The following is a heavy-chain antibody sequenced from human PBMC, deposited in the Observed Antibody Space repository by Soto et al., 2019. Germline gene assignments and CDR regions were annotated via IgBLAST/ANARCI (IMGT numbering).Heavy chain of an antibody. CDR3: ARGNWNYYYGFDV. J-gene: IGHJ6*02. V-gene: IGHV3-7*01. D-gene: IGHD1-20*01. Sequence: EVQLVESGGGLFQPGGSLRLSCAVSEFTFDKYYMTWVRQAPGKGPEWVANIKPDGSEQYYVDSVKGRFTISRDNANNSLYLQMNSLRAEDTAVYFCARGNWNYYYGFDVSGQGTTVTVSS. CDR1: EFTFDKYY. CDR2: IKPDGSEQ.